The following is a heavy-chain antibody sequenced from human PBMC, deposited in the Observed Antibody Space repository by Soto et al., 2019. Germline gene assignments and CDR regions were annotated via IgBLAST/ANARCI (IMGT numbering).Heavy chain of an antibody. Sequence: GASVKVSCKASGYSFASYALHWVRQAPGQRLEWMGWINAGNGNTKYSQKFQGRVTITRDTSATTAYMELSSLTSEDTAVYYCARDFRCGRITCYPKWGFYFDYWGQGTLVTVSS. CDR3: ARDFRCGRITCYPKWGFYFDY. D-gene: IGHD2-2*01. CDR2: INAGNGNT. V-gene: IGHV1-3*01. J-gene: IGHJ4*02. CDR1: GYSFASYA.